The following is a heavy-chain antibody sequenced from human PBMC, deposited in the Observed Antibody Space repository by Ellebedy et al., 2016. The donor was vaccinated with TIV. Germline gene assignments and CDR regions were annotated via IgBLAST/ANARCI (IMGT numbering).Heavy chain of an antibody. CDR3: ARPGGQSSDRKGS. D-gene: IGHD6-25*01. Sequence: PGGSLRLSCEASGFAFSTYSMIWVRQAPAKGLEWVSSISGNTKYIYYADSVKGRCTISRDNARNSLYLEMKSLRAEDTGVYYCARPGGQSSDRKGSWGQGTMVTVSS. CDR1: GFAFSTYS. CDR2: ISGNTKYI. J-gene: IGHJ5*02. V-gene: IGHV3-21*03.